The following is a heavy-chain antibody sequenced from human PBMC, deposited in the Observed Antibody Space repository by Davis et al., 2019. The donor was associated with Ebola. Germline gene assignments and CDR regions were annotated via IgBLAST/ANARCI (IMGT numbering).Heavy chain of an antibody. V-gene: IGHV3-23*01. CDR2: ISGSGGST. CDR1: EFTFSGYA. J-gene: IGHJ4*02. D-gene: IGHD3-3*01. Sequence: GESLKISCAASEFTFSGYAMSWVRQAPGKGLEWVSAISGSGGSTYYAGSVKGRFTISRDNSRNTLYLQMNSLRAEDTAVYYCAKAAVRFLEWFTTDYWGKGTLVTVSS. CDR3: AKAAVRFLEWFTTDY.